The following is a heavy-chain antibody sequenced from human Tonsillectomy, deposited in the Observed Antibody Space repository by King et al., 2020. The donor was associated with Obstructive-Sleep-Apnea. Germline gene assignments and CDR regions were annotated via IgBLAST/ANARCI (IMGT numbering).Heavy chain of an antibody. D-gene: IGHD3-10*01. J-gene: IGHJ3*02. CDR2: IYYSGST. CDR1: GGSISSGDYY. V-gene: IGHV4-30-4*01. CDR3: ARGVWFGESKGDAFDI. Sequence: VQLQESGPGLVKPSQTLSLTCTVSGGSISSGDYYWSWIRQPPGKGLEWIGYIYYSGSTYYNPSLKSRVTISVDTSKNQFSLKLSSVTAADTAVYYCARGVWFGESKGDAFDIWGQGTMVTVSS.